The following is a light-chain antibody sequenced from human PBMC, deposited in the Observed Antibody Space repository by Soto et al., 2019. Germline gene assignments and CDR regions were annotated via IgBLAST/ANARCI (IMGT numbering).Light chain of an antibody. Sequence: SYELTQPPSVSVSPGQTASITCSGDKLGDRYACWYQQKPGQSPVLVIYQDSKRPSGIPARFSGSNSGNTATLTISGTQAMDEADYYCQAWDSSTAKVVFSGGTKLTVL. CDR3: QAWDSSTAKVV. CDR2: QDS. CDR1: KLGDRY. V-gene: IGLV3-1*01. J-gene: IGLJ2*01.